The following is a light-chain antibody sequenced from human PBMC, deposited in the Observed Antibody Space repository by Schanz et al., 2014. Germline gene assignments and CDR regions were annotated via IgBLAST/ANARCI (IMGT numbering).Light chain of an antibody. CDR3: AAWDDSMRRL. Sequence: QSVLTQPPSMSGAPGQRVTISCTGSSSNIGAGYDVHWYQQLPGTAPKLLIYANSNRPSGVPDRFSGSKSGASASLAISGLRSEDEADYYCAAWDDSMRRLFGGGTKLTV. J-gene: IGLJ2*01. V-gene: IGLV1-40*01. CDR1: SSNIGAGYD. CDR2: ANS.